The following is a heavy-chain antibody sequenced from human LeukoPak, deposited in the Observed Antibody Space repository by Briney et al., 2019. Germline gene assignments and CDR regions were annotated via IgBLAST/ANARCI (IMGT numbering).Heavy chain of an antibody. V-gene: IGHV3-20*04. Sequence: GGSLRLSCAASGFTFDDYGMSWVRQAPGKGLEWVSGINWNGGSTVYADSVKGRFTISRDKAKNSPYLQMNSLRAEDTALYYCARGSYDILTGYPTLLDYWGQGTLVTVSS. J-gene: IGHJ4*02. CDR2: INWNGGST. CDR1: GFTFDDYG. D-gene: IGHD3-9*01. CDR3: ARGSYDILTGYPTLLDY.